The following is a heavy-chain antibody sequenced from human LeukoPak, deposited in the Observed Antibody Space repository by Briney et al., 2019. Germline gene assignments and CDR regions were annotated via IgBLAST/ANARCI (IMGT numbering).Heavy chain of an antibody. CDR2: IYPGDSDA. CDR3: ARTLTPGIAVAGTDY. V-gene: IGHV5-51*01. Sequence: GESLKISCKGSGYSFTNYWIGWVRQMPGKGLEWMGIIYPGDSDARYSPSFQGQVTISADKSISAAYLQWSSLKASDTAMYYCARTLTPGIAVAGTDYWGQGTLVTVSS. CDR1: GYSFTNYW. D-gene: IGHD6-19*01. J-gene: IGHJ4*02.